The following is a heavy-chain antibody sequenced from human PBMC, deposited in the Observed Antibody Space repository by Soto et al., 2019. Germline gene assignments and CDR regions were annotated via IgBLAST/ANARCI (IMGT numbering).Heavy chain of an antibody. J-gene: IGHJ4*02. CDR2: IYYSGST. D-gene: IGHD4-17*01. CDR1: GGSISSYY. CDR3: ARRYGYSFDY. V-gene: IGHV4-59*08. Sequence: QVQLQESGPGLVKPSETLSLTCTVSGGSISSYYWSWIRQPPGKGLEWIGYIYYSGSTNYNPSLKGRVTISVDPSKNHFSLKLSSVTGADTAVYYCARRYGYSFDYWGQGTLVTVSS.